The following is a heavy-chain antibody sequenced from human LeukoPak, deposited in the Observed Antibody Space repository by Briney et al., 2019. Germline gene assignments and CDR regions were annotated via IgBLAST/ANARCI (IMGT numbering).Heavy chain of an antibody. CDR2: TSYDGSNK. CDR3: AKMPGDFWSAFYHYFDF. J-gene: IGHJ4*02. Sequence: PGRSLRLSCAASGFSFSSYGMHWVRQAPGKGLEWVALTSYDGSNKCYGDSVKGRSTISRDNSKNTLYLQMNSLRAQDTAVYYCAKMPGDFWSAFYHYFDFWGQGTLVTVSS. CDR1: GFSFSSYG. V-gene: IGHV3-30*18. D-gene: IGHD3-3*01.